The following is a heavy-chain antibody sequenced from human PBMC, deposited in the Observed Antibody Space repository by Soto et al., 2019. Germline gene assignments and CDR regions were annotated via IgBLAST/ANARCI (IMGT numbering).Heavy chain of an antibody. CDR3: AKVGLGGVVVPAASY. V-gene: IGHV3-48*01. J-gene: IGHJ4*02. CDR1: GFTFSSYS. D-gene: IGHD2-2*01. Sequence: GGSLRLSCAASGFTFSSYSMNWVRQAPGKGLEWVSYISSSSSTIYYADSVKGRFTISRDNAKNSLYLQMNSLRAEDTAVYYCAKVGLGGVVVPAASYWGQGTLVTVSS. CDR2: ISSSSSTI.